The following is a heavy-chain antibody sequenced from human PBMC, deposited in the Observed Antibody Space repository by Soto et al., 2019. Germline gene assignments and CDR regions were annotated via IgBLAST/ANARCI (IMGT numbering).Heavy chain of an antibody. Sequence: VQLVESGGGLVKPGGSLRLSCAASGFTFSDSFMSWSRQAPGNGLEWLSYIRGSDGNIYYADSVRGRFTISRDNARNPVYVQMNTLSGEHPAVYYCACDQGPYNLAVWGEGTPVTVS. J-gene: IGHJ6*03. CDR3: ACDQGPYNLAV. V-gene: IGHV3-11*01. CDR1: GFTFSDSF. CDR2: IRGSDGNI.